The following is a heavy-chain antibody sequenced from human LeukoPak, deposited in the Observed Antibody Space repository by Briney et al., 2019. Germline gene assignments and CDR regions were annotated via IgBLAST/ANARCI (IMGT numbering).Heavy chain of an antibody. V-gene: IGHV3-11*06. Sequence: GGYLRLSCAASGFTFSEYYMSWIRPAPGKGLEWLSYISGRIRSIKYADSVKGRFTISRDNDKNALYLQISGLTAEDTAVYYCARGDFYGSGSYQNYWGQGTLVTVSS. CDR3: ARGDFYGSGSYQNY. J-gene: IGHJ4*02. CDR2: ISGRIRSI. CDR1: GFTFSEYY. D-gene: IGHD3-10*01.